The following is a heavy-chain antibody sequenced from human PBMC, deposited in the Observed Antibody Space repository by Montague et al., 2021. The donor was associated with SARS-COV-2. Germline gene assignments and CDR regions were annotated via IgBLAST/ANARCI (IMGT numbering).Heavy chain of an antibody. CDR1: GDSVSSNLAT. D-gene: IGHD2-2*01. V-gene: IGHV6-1*01. CDR2: TYYRSKWCN. CDR3: ARIPVGSKYYFDF. Sequence: CAISGDSVSSNLATWNWIRQSPSRGLEWLGRTYYRSKWCNDYAESVKSRITIDPDTSKHQFSLHLNSVTPEDTAVYYCARIPVGSKYYFDFWGQGTPVSVSS. J-gene: IGHJ4*02.